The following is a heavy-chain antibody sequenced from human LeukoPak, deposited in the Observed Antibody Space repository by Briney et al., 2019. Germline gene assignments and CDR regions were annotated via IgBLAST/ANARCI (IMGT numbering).Heavy chain of an antibody. J-gene: IGHJ5*02. CDR1: GGSISSGSYY. V-gene: IGHV4-61*02. CDR3: ARGNYGDYSNWFDP. CDR2: IYTSGST. D-gene: IGHD4-17*01. Sequence: TPQTLSLTCTVSGGSISSGSYYWSWIRQPAGKGLEWIGRIYTSGSTNYNPSLKSRVTISVDTSKNQFSLKLSSVTAADTAVYYCARGNYGDYSNWFDPWGQGTLVTVSS.